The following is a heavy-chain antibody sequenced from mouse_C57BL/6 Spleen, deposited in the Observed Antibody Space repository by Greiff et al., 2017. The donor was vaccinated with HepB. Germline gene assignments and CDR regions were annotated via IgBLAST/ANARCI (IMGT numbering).Heavy chain of an antibody. CDR3: ASYYGSSHWYFDV. Sequence: VKLMESGPELVKPGASVKISCKASGYAFSSSWMNWVKQRPGKGLEWIGRIYPGDGDTNYNGKFKGKATLTADKSSSTAYMQLSSLTSEDSAVYFCASYYGSSHWYFDVWGTGTTVTVSS. V-gene: IGHV1-82*01. D-gene: IGHD1-1*01. J-gene: IGHJ1*03. CDR1: GYAFSSSW. CDR2: IYPGDGDT.